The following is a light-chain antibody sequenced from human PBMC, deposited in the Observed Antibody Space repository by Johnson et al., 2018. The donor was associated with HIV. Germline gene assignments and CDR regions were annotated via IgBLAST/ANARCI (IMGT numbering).Light chain of an antibody. J-gene: IGLJ1*01. CDR2: KND. CDR1: SSTIGNNY. Sequence: QSVLTQPPSVSAAPGQRVTISCSGSSSTIGNNYVSWYQLLPGTAPKLLIYKNDKRPSGNPDRFSGSKSGTSATLGITGLQTGDEADDYCGTWDTSLTAGGFFGTGTKVTVL. CDR3: GTWDTSLTAGGF. V-gene: IGLV1-51*02.